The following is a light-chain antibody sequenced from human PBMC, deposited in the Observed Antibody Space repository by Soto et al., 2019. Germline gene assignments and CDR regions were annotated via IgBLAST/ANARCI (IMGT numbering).Light chain of an antibody. Sequence: QSVLTHPPSSSVAPGQSFTISCTGTSSYFGGYNYVSWYQQHPGKSPKLMIYEVSERPSGVPDRFSGSKSSNTASLTVSGLQAEDEADYSASSYEGTNNSVLGTGPXVT. J-gene: IGLJ1*01. CDR1: SSYFGGYNY. V-gene: IGLV2-8*01. CDR2: EVS. CDR3: SSYEGTNNSV.